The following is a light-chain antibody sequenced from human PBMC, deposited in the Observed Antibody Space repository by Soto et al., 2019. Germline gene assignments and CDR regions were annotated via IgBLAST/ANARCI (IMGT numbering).Light chain of an antibody. CDR1: QSVSSF. V-gene: IGKV3-15*01. J-gene: IGKJ5*01. Sequence: EIVMTQSPATLSVSPGDSVTLSCRASQSVSSFSAWYQHKPGQPPRLLIYGASTRATGVPARFSGSGSGTDFTLTISSLQSEDFAVYFCQQCSDWPLFTFGQGTRLEIK. CDR2: GAS. CDR3: QQCSDWPLFT.